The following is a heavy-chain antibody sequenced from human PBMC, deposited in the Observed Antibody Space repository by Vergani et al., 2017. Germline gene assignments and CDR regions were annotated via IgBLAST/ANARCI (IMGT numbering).Heavy chain of an antibody. J-gene: IGHJ6*02. CDR1: GFDFSSYI. CDR3: ASLARDMGSGSYWGADGMDV. D-gene: IGHD3-10*01. V-gene: IGHV3-48*01. CDR2: VSTGTKSQ. Sequence: QLVESGGGWVQPGGSLRLSCVVSGFDFSSYIMNWVRQAPGKGLEWVSFVSTGTKSQSYAESVKGRFTISRDSAKNSLYLQMDSLRAEDTAVYYCASLARDMGSGSYWGADGMDVWGHGTTVTVSS.